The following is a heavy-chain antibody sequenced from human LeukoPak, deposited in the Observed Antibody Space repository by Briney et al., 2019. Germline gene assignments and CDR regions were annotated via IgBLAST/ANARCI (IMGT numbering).Heavy chain of an antibody. Sequence: GGSLRLSCAASGFTFSSYAMSWVRQAPGKGLEWVSAISGSGGSTYYADSVKGRFTISRYNSKNTLYLQMNSLRAEDTAVYYCARAEGQYCSSTSCFTRQGYSGQGALVTVSS. CDR2: ISGSGGST. V-gene: IGHV3-23*01. D-gene: IGHD2-2*02. CDR3: ARAEGQYCSSTSCFTRQGY. CDR1: GFTFSSYA. J-gene: IGHJ4*02.